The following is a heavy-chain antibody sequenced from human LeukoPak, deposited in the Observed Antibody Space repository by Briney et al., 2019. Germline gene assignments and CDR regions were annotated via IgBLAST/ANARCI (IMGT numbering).Heavy chain of an antibody. V-gene: IGHV4-39*01. CDR3: ARHSRGDGYTFDF. J-gene: IGHJ4*02. Sequence: SETLSLTCSVSGASINSSSYYWAWVRQPPGKGLEWIGSIYYSGSTYDNPSLKSRVTISVDTSKNHFSVNLRSVTAADTAVYFCARHSRGDGYTFDFWGQGTLVIVSS. CDR1: GASINSSSYY. CDR2: IYYSGST. D-gene: IGHD5-24*01.